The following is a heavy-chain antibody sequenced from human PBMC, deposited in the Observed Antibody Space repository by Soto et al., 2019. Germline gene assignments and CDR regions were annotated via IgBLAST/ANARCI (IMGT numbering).Heavy chain of an antibody. Sequence: KPSETLSLTCTVSGGSISSGGYYWSWIRQHPGKGLEWIGYIYYSGSTYYNPSLKSRVTISVDTSKNQFSLKLSSVTAADTAVYYCARDSSAVAGTDYYYGMDVWGQGTTVTVSS. CDR2: IYYSGST. V-gene: IGHV4-31*03. CDR3: ARDSSAVAGTDYYYGMDV. D-gene: IGHD6-19*01. CDR1: GGSISSGGYY. J-gene: IGHJ6*02.